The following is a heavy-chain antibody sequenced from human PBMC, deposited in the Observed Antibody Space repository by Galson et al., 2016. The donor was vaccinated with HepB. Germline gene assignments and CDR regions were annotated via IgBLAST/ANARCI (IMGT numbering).Heavy chain of an antibody. CDR3: ARDPAVTGLYYFDN. D-gene: IGHD6-19*01. V-gene: IGHV3-74*01. CDR2: INKDGSST. Sequence: SLRLSCAASGFSFSRYWMHWVRQAPGKGLVCVSRINKDGSSTSYADSVKGRFTISRDNAKNTLYLQMNSLRAEDTAVNYCARDPAVTGLYYFDNWGQGTLVTVSS. J-gene: IGHJ4*02. CDR1: GFSFSRYW.